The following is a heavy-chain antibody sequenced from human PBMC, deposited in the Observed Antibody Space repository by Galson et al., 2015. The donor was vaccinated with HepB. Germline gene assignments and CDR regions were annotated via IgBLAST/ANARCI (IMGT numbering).Heavy chain of an antibody. CDR2: ISAYNGNT. CDR1: GYTFTSYG. D-gene: IGHD4-11*01. Sequence: SVKVSCKASGYTFTSYGISWVRQAPGQGLEWMGWISAYNGNTNYAQKLQGRVTMTTDTSTSTAYMELRSLRSDDTAVYYCARGAGGYSNPFLFDYWGQGTLVTVSS. J-gene: IGHJ4*02. CDR3: ARGAGGYSNPFLFDY. V-gene: IGHV1-18*01.